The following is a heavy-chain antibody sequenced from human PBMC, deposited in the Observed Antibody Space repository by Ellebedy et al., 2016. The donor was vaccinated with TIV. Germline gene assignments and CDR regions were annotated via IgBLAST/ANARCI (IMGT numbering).Heavy chain of an antibody. CDR1: GYTFTDYR. V-gene: IGHV1-2*02. CDR3: ASDYWGSYEY. D-gene: IGHD1-26*01. CDR2: INPNGGGI. J-gene: IGHJ4*02. Sequence: AASVKVSCKASGYTFTDYRLDWVRHAPGHGLEWVGWINPNGGGIHYVQKFQGRVTMTGDTSISTAYLELSRLTSDDTAVYYCASDYWGSYEYWGQGTLVTVSS.